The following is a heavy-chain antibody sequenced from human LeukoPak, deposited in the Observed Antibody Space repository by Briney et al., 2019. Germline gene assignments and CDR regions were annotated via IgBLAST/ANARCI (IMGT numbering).Heavy chain of an antibody. Sequence: ASVKVSCKASGYTFTSYGISWVRQAPGQGLEWMGWISAYNGNANYAQKLQGRVTMTTDTSTSTAYMELRRLRSDDTAVYYCAREVGYYYGSGSYPHFDYWGQGTLVTVSS. CDR2: ISAYNGNA. J-gene: IGHJ4*02. CDR1: GYTFTSYG. D-gene: IGHD3-10*01. V-gene: IGHV1-18*01. CDR3: AREVGYYYGSGSYPHFDY.